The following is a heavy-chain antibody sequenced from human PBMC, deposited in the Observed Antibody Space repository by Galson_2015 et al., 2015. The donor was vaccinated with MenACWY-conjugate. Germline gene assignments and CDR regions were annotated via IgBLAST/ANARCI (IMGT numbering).Heavy chain of an antibody. J-gene: IGHJ5*02. CDR2: ISPDGSVT. CDR1: GFTFNNYW. CDR3: TRSNDGYGRFDP. Sequence: SLRLSCAASGFTFNNYWMHWVRQPPGKWLVWVSRISPDGSVTNYADSVKGRFTLSRDNAKNTLYLQMNSLRGDDTAVYYCTRSNDGYGRFDPWGQGTLVTVSS. D-gene: IGHD5-24*01. V-gene: IGHV3-74*01.